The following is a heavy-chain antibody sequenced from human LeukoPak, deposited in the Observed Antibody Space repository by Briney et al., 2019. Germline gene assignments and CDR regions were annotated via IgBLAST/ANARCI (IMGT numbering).Heavy chain of an antibody. J-gene: IGHJ6*03. CDR2: IYSGGST. CDR3: ARDIRYQLLSSYYYYMDV. CDR1: GFTVSSNY. V-gene: IGHV3-66*02. D-gene: IGHD2-2*01. Sequence: GGSLRLSCAASGFTVSSNYMSWVRQAPGKGLEWVSVIYSGGSTYYADSVKGRFTISRDNSKNTLYLQMNSLRAEDTAVYYCARDIRYQLLSSYYYYMDVWGKGTTVTVSS.